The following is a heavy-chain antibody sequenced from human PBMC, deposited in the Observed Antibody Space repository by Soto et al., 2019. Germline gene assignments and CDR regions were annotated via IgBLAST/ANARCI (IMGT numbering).Heavy chain of an antibody. J-gene: IGHJ6*02. V-gene: IGHV3-23*01. CDR2: ITGTGGDT. CDR1: VFTVSNFV. CDR3: TKASSDRHHMDV. Sequence: PGGPLRLACAASVFTVSNFVMRWVRQTPGKGLEWVSTITGTGGDTYYTDSVKGRFTISRDNSKNTLYLQMSSLRAEDTALYYCTKASSDRHHMDVWGQGTTVTVSS.